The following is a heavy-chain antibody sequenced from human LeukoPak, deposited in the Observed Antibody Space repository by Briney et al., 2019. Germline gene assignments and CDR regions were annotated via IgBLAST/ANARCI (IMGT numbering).Heavy chain of an antibody. D-gene: IGHD6-19*01. CDR2: ISAYNGNT. CDR3: ARDGGGIAVAGTDY. Sequence: GASVKVSCKASGYTFTSYDINWVRQAPGQGLEWMGWISAYNGNTNYAQKLQGRVTMTTDTSTSTAYMELRSLRSDDTAVYYCARDGGGIAVAGTDYWGQGTLVTVSS. J-gene: IGHJ4*02. CDR1: GYTFTSYD. V-gene: IGHV1-18*01.